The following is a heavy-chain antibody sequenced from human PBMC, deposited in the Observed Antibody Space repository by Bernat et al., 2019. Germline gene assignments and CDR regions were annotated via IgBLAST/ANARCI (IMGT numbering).Heavy chain of an antibody. D-gene: IGHD2-15*01. Sequence: QVQLVQSGAVVKKPGSSVKVSCKASGGTFSSYAISWVRQAPGQGLEWMGGIIPIFGTANYAQKFQGRVTITADKSTSTAYMELSSLRSEDTAVYYCARDGYCSGGSCYSVAAFDIWGQGTMVTVSS. V-gene: IGHV1-69*06. CDR3: ARDGYCSGGSCYSVAAFDI. J-gene: IGHJ3*02. CDR1: GGTFSSYA. CDR2: IIPIFGTA.